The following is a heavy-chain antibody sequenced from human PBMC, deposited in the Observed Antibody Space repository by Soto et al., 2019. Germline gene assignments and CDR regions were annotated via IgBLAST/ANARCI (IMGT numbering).Heavy chain of an antibody. J-gene: IGHJ3*02. Sequence: SVKVCCKASSFAFTSSAVQWVRQARGQRLEWIGWIVVGSGNTNYAQKFQERVTITRDMSTSTAYMELSSLRSEDTAVYYCAAEVRGVIITGDAFDIWGQGTMVTVSS. CDR2: IVVGSGNT. V-gene: IGHV1-58*01. CDR3: AAEVRGVIITGDAFDI. CDR1: SFAFTSSA. D-gene: IGHD3-10*01.